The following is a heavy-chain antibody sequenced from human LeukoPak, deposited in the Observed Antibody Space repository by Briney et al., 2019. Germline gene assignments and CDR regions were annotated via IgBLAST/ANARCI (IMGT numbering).Heavy chain of an antibody. CDR2: ISGSGGST. J-gene: IGHJ4*02. CDR1: GFTFTSNP. CDR3: AKALYYFDS. Sequence: TGGSLRLSCAASGFTFTSNPMTWVRQAPGKGLEWVSGISGSGGSTYYADSVKGRLTTSRDNSKNTLYLQMNSLRAEDTAVYYCAKALYYFDSWGQGTLVTVSS. V-gene: IGHV3-23*01.